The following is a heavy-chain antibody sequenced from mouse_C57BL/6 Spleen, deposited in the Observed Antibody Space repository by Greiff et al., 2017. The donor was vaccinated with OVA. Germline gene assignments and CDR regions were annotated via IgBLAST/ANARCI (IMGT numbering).Heavy chain of an antibody. CDR2: IYPGSGST. CDR1: GYTFTSYW. CDR3: ARRGLRSDFDY. D-gene: IGHD1-1*01. V-gene: IGHV1-55*01. Sequence: QVQLQQPGAELVKPGASVKMSCKASGYTFTSYWITWVKQRPGQGLEWIGDIYPGSGSTNYNEKFKSKAKLTVDKSSSTAYMHLSGRTSEDSAVYDCARRGLRSDFDYWGQGTTLTVSA. J-gene: IGHJ2*01.